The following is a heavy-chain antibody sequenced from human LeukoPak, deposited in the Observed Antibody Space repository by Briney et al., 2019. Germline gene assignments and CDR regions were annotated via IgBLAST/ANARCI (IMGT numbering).Heavy chain of an antibody. CDR1: GYTFTDYY. CDR3: ARLPTGYGSGSYPIDY. Sequence: ASVKVSCKASGYTFTDYYIHWVRQAPGQGLEWMGRINPNSGGTNYAQKFQGRVTMTRDTSISTAYMELSRLRSDDTAVYYCARLPTGYGSGSYPIDYWGQGTLVTVSS. J-gene: IGHJ4*02. CDR2: INPNSGGT. D-gene: IGHD3-10*01. V-gene: IGHV1-2*06.